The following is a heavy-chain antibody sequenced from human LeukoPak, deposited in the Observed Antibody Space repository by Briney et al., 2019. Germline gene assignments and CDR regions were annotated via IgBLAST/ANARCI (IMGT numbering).Heavy chain of an antibody. CDR1: GYTFTGYY. CDR3: ATLGGAFDI. V-gene: IGHV1-2*02. Sequence: ASVKVSCKASGYTFTGYYIHWVRQAPGLGLEWMGWINPDNDGTHYAQNFQDRVTFTRDTSISTAYMELNRLTSDDTAVYYCATLGGAFDIWGQGTMVTVSS. CDR2: INPDNDGT. J-gene: IGHJ3*02.